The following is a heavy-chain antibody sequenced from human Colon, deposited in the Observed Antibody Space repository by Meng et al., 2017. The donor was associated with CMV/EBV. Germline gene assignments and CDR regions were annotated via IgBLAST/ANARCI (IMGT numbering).Heavy chain of an antibody. J-gene: IGHJ4*02. CDR3: ARATRITTTGTRVFDY. CDR2: IYYSGST. D-gene: IGHD1/OR15-1a*01. V-gene: IGHV4-39*07. Sequence: ESLKISCTVFGGSISSGGYYWGWIRQPPGKGPEWIGSIYYSGSTYYNPSLQSRVTISLDTSTNQFSLRLSSITAADTAVYYCARATRITTTGTRVFDYWGQGTLVTVSS. CDR1: GGSISSGGYY.